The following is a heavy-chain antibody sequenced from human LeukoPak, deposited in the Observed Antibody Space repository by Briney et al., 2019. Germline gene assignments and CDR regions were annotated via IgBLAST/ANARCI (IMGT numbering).Heavy chain of an antibody. J-gene: IGHJ4*02. V-gene: IGHV1-46*01. D-gene: IGHD7-27*01. CDR2: INPSGGST. CDR3: ARVPNLTGDPRNFDY. Sequence: ASVKVSCKASGYTFTSYYMHWVRQAPGQGLEWMGIINPSGGSTSYAQKFQGRVTMTRDTSTSTVYMELSSLRSDDTAVYYCARVPNLTGDPRNFDYWGQGTLVTVSS. CDR1: GYTFTSYY.